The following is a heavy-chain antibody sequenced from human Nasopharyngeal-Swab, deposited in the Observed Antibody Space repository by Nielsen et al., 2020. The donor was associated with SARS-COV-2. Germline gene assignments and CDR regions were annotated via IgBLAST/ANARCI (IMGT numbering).Heavy chain of an antibody. CDR2: IYYSGST. V-gene: IGHV4-61*01. CDR3: ASGSTIGSGWWLVNWYFDF. Sequence: SETLSLTCTVSGGSVSSGSYYWSWIRQPPGKGLEWIGYIYYSGSTNYNPSLKSRVTISVDTSKNQFSLKLSSVTAADTAVYYCASGSTIGSGWWLVNWYFDFWGRGTLVTVSS. CDR1: GGSVSSGSYY. J-gene: IGHJ2*01. D-gene: IGHD6-19*01.